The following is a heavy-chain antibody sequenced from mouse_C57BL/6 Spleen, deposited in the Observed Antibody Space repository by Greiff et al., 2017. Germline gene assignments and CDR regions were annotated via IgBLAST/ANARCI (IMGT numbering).Heavy chain of an antibody. CDR1: GYNFKNNC. V-gene: IGHV14-3*01. J-gene: IGHJ4*01. CDR3: ARGESRYFAMCD. D-gene: IGHD6-2*01. Sequence: VQLQQSVAELVRPGASVKLSCTASGYNFKNNCMNWVKQRPEQGLEWIGRIDPASGNTKYTPKFQGKATLTADTSSNTAYLQLSSLTSEDTAFYCCARGESRYFAMCDRGQGTSVTVS. CDR2: IDPASGNT.